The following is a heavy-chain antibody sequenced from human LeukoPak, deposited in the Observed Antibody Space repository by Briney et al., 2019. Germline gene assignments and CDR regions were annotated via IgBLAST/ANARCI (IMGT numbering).Heavy chain of an antibody. J-gene: IGHJ4*02. CDR3: ARDARVVLDY. D-gene: IGHD2/OR15-2a*01. Sequence: GGSLRLSCSASGFTFSSYWMSWVRQAPGKGPEWVANINLDGGEKYYVDSVKGRFTISRDNAKKSLYLQMNSLRAEDTAVYYRARDARVVLDYWGQGTLSPSPQ. CDR1: GFTFSSYW. V-gene: IGHV3-7*01. CDR2: INLDGGEK.